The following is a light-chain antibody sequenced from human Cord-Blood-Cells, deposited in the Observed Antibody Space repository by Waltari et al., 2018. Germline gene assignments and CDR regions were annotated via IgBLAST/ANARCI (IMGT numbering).Light chain of an antibody. CDR2: DAS. CDR1: QSVSIY. V-gene: IGKV3-11*01. J-gene: IGKJ4*01. CDR3: QQRSNWPLT. Sequence: ELVLSQCLAAMSLSPGESATLSCRASQSVSIYLAWYQQKPGQAPRLLIYDASNRATGIPARFSGSWSGTYFTLTISSLEPEDFAVYYCQQRSNWPLTFGGGTKVEIK.